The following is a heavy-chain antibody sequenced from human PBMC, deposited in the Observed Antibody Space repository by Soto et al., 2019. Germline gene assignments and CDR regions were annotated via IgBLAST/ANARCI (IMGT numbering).Heavy chain of an antibody. CDR1: GFTFTTYG. CDR2: LSYDGTNK. J-gene: IGHJ4*02. D-gene: IGHD6-19*01. Sequence: PGGSLRLSCAASGFTFTTYGMHCVRQAPGKGLEWVAVLSYDGTNKFYEDSVDGRFTISRDNSKNTLFLQMNSLRPEDTAVYYCARGTPYTTGWYYFDFWGQGTLVTVSS. CDR3: ARGTPYTTGWYYFDF. V-gene: IGHV3-30*03.